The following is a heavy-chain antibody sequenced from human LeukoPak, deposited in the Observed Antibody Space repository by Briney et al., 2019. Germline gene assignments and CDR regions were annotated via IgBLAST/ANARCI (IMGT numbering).Heavy chain of an antibody. Sequence: SETLSLTCTVSGGSISTISYYWGWIRQSPGKGLEWIGSIYYSGSTFYNPSLKSRVTISVDTSKNQFSLKLSSVTAADTAVYYCARRPLYGGGLGYWGQGTLVTVSS. D-gene: IGHD1-26*01. V-gene: IGHV4-39*01. CDR3: ARRPLYGGGLGY. CDR1: GGSISTISYY. CDR2: IYYSGST. J-gene: IGHJ4*02.